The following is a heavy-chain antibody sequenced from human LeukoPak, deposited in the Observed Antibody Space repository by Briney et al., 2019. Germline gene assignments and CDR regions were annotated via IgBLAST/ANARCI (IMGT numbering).Heavy chain of an antibody. Sequence: ASVKVSCKASGGTFSSYAISWVRQAPGQGLEWMGWISGYSSNTNYAQRLQGRVTMTTDTSTNTAYMELRSLRSDDTAVYYCARATGTWGHDGFDIWGQGTMVTVSS. CDR1: GGTFSSYA. D-gene: IGHD3-16*01. J-gene: IGHJ3*02. CDR2: ISGYSSNT. CDR3: ARATGTWGHDGFDI. V-gene: IGHV1-18*01.